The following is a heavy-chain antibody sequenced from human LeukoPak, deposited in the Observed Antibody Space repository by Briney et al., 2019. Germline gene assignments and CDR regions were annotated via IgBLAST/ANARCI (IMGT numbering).Heavy chain of an antibody. Sequence: GGSLRLSCAASGFTFSSYAMSWVRQAPGKALEWVSAISGSGGSTYYADSVKGRFTISRDNSKNTLYLQMNSLRAEDTAVCYCAKYRLERRGREHYYYGMDVWGQGTTVTVSS. V-gene: IGHV3-23*01. CDR3: AKYRLERRGREHYYYGMDV. CDR2: ISGSGGST. J-gene: IGHJ6*02. CDR1: GFTFSSYA. D-gene: IGHD1-1*01.